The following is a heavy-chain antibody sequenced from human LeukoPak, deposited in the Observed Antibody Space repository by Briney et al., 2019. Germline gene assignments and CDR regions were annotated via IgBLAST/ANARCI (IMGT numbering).Heavy chain of an antibody. CDR1: GFTVSSNY. CDR3: AKYCGGDCFRNFDS. Sequence: GGSLRLSCAASGFTVSSNYMSWVRQAPGKGLEWVTVIGPNGDDIRYADSVKGRFTISRDNSKNTPYLQMYSLRAEDTAVYYCAKYCGGDCFRNFDSWGQGTLVTVSS. D-gene: IGHD2-21*02. V-gene: IGHV3-23*01. J-gene: IGHJ4*02. CDR2: IGPNGDDI.